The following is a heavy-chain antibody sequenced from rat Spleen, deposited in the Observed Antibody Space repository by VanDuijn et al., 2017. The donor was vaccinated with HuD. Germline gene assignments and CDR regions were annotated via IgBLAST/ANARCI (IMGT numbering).Heavy chain of an antibody. CDR2: ISYDGGTT. CDR1: GFTFSDYA. D-gene: IGHD1-4*01. CDR3: TTEATRAYFDY. V-gene: IGHV5-20*01. J-gene: IGHJ2*01. Sequence: EVQLVESGGGLVQPGNSLKLSCAASGFTFSDYAMAWVRQSPKKGLEWVATISYDGGTTYYRDSVKGRFTISRNNAKSSLYLHMDSLRSEDTATYYCTTEATRAYFDYWGQGVMVTVSS.